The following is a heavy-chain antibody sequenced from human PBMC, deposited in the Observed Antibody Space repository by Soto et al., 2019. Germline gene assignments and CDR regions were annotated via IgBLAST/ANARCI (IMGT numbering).Heavy chain of an antibody. CDR1: GYTFTSYD. D-gene: IGHD6-13*01. CDR3: ARGPLYSSSWYVFDY. V-gene: IGHV1-8*01. J-gene: IGHJ4*02. Sequence: ASVKVSCKASGYTFTSYDINWVRQATGKGLEWMGWMNPNSGNTGYAQKFQGRVTMTRNTSISTAYMELSSLRSEDTAVYYCARGPLYSSSWYVFDYWGQGTLVTVSS. CDR2: MNPNSGNT.